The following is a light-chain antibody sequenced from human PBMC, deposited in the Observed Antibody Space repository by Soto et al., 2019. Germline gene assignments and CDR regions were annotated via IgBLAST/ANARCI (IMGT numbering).Light chain of an antibody. CDR1: SSDVGGYNY. CDR2: DVS. V-gene: IGLV2-14*01. CDR3: SSYTSSSTPLYV. Sequence: QSVLTQPASVSGSPGQSIAISCTGTSSDVGGYNYVSWYQQHPGKAPKLMIYDVSNRPSGVSNRFSGSKSGNTASLTISGLQAEDEAYYYCSSYTSSSTPLYVFGTGPKVTVL. J-gene: IGLJ1*01.